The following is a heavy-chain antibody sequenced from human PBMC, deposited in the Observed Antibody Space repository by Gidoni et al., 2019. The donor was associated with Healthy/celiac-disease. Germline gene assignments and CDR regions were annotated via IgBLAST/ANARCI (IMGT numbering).Heavy chain of an antibody. J-gene: IGHJ4*02. Sequence: QVPLVESGGGVVQPGRSLRLSCAASGFTFSSYGMHWVRQAPGKGLEWVAVIWYDGSNKYYADSVKGRFTISRDNSKNTLYLQMNSLRAEDTAVYYCARGGTYNWNSAGFDYWGQGTLVTVSS. CDR3: ARGGTYNWNSAGFDY. V-gene: IGHV3-33*01. D-gene: IGHD1-7*01. CDR2: IWYDGSNK. CDR1: GFTFSSYG.